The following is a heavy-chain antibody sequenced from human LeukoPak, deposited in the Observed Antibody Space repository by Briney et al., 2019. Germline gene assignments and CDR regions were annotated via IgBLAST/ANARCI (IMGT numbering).Heavy chain of an antibody. V-gene: IGHV3-20*04. CDR1: GFTFDDYG. CDR2: LNWNGGNT. CDR3: ARDRGYAASLYSRSGYFDL. Sequence: GGSLRLSCAASGFTFDDYGMSWVRQAPGKGLEWVSGLNWNGGNTGYADSLKGRFTISRDNAKNSLYLQMNSLRAEDTALYYCARDRGYAASLYSRSGYFDLWGRGTLVTVFS. D-gene: IGHD6-13*01. J-gene: IGHJ2*01.